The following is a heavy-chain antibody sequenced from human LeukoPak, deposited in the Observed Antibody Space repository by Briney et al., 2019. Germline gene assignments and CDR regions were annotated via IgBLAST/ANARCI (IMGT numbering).Heavy chain of an antibody. J-gene: IGHJ3*02. CDR3: AKSHPYSSSWYTMAFDI. Sequence: GASVKVSCKASGYTFTSYDINWVRQATGQGLEWMGWMNPNSGNTGYAQKFQGRVTMTRNTSISTAYMELSSLRSEDTAVYYCAKSHPYSSSWYTMAFDIWGQGTMVTVSS. V-gene: IGHV1-8*01. D-gene: IGHD6-13*01. CDR2: MNPNSGNT. CDR1: GYTFTSYD.